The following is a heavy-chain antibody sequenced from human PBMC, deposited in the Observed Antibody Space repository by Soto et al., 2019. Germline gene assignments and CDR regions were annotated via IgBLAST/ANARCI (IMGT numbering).Heavy chain of an antibody. CDR3: ARLIGNSWLDS. CDR1: GDSVSTNSAT. CDR2: TYYRSKWCY. V-gene: IGHV6-1*01. J-gene: IGHJ5*01. Sequence: QVQMQQSGPGLVKPSQTLSLTCAISGDSVSTNSATWDWIRQSPSRGLEWLGRTYYRSKWCYDYSLSVKGRINITPDTSNNQFSLQLTSVTPDATAVYYCARLIGNSWLDSWGQGTLVTVSA. D-gene: IGHD2-8*01.